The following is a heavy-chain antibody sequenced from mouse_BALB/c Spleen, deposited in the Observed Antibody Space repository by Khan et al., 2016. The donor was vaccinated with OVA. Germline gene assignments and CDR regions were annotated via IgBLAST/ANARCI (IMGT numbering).Heavy chain of an antibody. CDR1: GYSITSDYA. D-gene: IGHD1-1*01. CDR3: ARVYGGDFDY. Sequence: EVQLQVSVPGLVKPSQSLSPTCTVTGYSITSDYAWNWIRLFPGNKLVWMGFISYIVNTNFNPSLKSRISITRDTSKNQFFLQLDSVTTEDTATDYCARVYGGDFDYWGQGTTLTVSS. J-gene: IGHJ2*01. CDR2: ISYIVNT. V-gene: IGHV3-2*02.